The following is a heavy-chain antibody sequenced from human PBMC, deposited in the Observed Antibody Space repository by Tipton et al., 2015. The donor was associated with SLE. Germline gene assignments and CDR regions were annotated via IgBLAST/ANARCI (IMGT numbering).Heavy chain of an antibody. V-gene: IGHV3-43*01. CDR2: ISWDGGST. Sequence: GSLRLSCAASGFTFDDYTMHWVRQGPGKGLEWVSLISWDGGSTYYADSVKGRFTISGDNSKNSLYLQMNSLRTEDTALYYCAKDIGDSSSWWARGMDVWGQGTTVTVSS. D-gene: IGHD6-13*01. J-gene: IGHJ6*02. CDR1: GFTFDDYT. CDR3: AKDIGDSSSWWARGMDV.